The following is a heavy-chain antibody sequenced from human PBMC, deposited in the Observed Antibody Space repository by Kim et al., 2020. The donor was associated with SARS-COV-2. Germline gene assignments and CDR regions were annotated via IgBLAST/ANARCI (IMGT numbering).Heavy chain of an antibody. V-gene: IGHV4-59*13. CDR2: IYYSGST. CDR1: GGSISSYY. Sequence: SETLSLTCTVSGGSISSYYWSWIRQPPGKGLEWIGYIYYSGSTNYNPSLKSRVTISVDTSKNQFSLKLSSVTAADTAVYYCARSITIFDFDPWGQGTLVTVSS. J-gene: IGHJ5*02. D-gene: IGHD3-3*01. CDR3: ARSITIFDFDP.